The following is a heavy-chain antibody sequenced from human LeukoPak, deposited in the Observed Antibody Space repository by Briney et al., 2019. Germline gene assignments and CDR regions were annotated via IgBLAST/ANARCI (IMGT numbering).Heavy chain of an antibody. CDR3: AKAPVTSCRGAYCYPFDY. J-gene: IGHJ4*02. Sequence: GGSLRLSCAASGISVSSNYMSWVRQAPGKGLQWVSVIYVDGSTYYADSVKGRITISRDNSRNTLYLQMNSLRAEDTAVYYCAKAPVTSCRGAYCYPFDYWGQGTLVTVSS. CDR1: GISVSSNY. V-gene: IGHV3-66*01. D-gene: IGHD2-21*01. CDR2: IYVDGST.